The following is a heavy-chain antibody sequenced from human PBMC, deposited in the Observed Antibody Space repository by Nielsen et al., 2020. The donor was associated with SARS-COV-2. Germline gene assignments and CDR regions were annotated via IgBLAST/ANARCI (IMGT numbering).Heavy chain of an antibody. V-gene: IGHV3-23*01. CDR2: ISVSGEIT. CDR3: AKANYHNWFDS. J-gene: IGHJ5*01. Sequence: GGSLRLSCAASGFTFSTYAMTWVRQAPGNGLEWVSLISVSGEITYYADSVKGRFTISRDNSKSTLYLQMNSLRAEDTAVYYCAKANYHNWFDSWGQGTLVTVSS. CDR1: GFTFSTYA. D-gene: IGHD5-24*01.